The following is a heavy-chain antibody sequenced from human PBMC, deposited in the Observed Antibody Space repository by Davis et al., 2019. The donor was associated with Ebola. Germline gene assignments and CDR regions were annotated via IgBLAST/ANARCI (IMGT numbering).Heavy chain of an antibody. J-gene: IGHJ6*02. Sequence: GGSLRLSCAASGFTFSSYWMSWVRQAPGKGLEWVANIKQDGSEKYYADSVKGRFTISRDNSKNTLYLQMNSLRAEDTAVYYCAKRPSVTTRASYYYYYGMDVWGQGTTVTVSS. CDR1: GFTFSSYW. D-gene: IGHD4-17*01. V-gene: IGHV3-7*01. CDR2: IKQDGSEK. CDR3: AKRPSVTTRASYYYYYGMDV.